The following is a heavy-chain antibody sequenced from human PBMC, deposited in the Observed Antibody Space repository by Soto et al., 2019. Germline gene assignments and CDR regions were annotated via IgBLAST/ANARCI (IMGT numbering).Heavy chain of an antibody. J-gene: IGHJ4*02. Sequence: QVQLVESGGGVVQPGRSLRLSCAASGFTFSSYGMHWVRQAPGKGLEWVAVIWYDGNNKYYADSVKGRFTISSDNSKNTLYLQMYSLRAEETAVYYCARDMFWSGYYTGPFDYWGQGTLVTVSS. CDR3: ARDMFWSGYYTGPFDY. CDR1: GFTFSSYG. CDR2: IWYDGNNK. D-gene: IGHD3-3*01. V-gene: IGHV3-33*01.